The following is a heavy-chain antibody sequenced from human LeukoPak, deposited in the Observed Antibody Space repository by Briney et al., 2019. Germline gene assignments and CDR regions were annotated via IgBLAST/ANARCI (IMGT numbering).Heavy chain of an antibody. CDR1: GDAITGSTYH. CDR2: MYYSGST. CDR3: ARQYYDRTGYYYFDH. D-gene: IGHD3-22*01. Sequence: SETLSLTCTVSGDAITGSTYHWGWIRQPPGKGLEWIGSMYYSGSTYSNPSLKSRVTIAADTSKNQFSLKLSSVTAADTATYYCARQYYDRTGYYYFDHWTQGTLVTVSS. J-gene: IGHJ4*02. V-gene: IGHV4-39*01.